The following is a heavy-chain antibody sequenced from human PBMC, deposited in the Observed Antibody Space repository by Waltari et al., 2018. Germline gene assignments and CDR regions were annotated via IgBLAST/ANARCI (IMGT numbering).Heavy chain of an antibody. Sequence: EVQLVESGGGLLQPGGSLRLSCAASGFTVRSNYMSWVRQTPGKGLEWVSVIYSGGSTYYADSVKGRFTISRDKSKNTLYLQMNSLRAEDTAVYYCARGMSIAAAQYYFDYWGQGTLVTVSS. J-gene: IGHJ4*02. CDR2: IYSGGST. V-gene: IGHV3-53*01. CDR3: ARGMSIAAAQYYFDY. D-gene: IGHD6-13*01. CDR1: GFTVRSNY.